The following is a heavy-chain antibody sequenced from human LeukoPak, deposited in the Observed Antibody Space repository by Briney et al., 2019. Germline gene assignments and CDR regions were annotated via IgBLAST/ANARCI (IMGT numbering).Heavy chain of an antibody. D-gene: IGHD6-19*01. V-gene: IGHV1-18*01. CDR2: ISAYNGNT. CDR1: GYTFTSYG. CDR3: ARGDSSGWPPAPSDAFDI. Sequence: ASVKVSCKASGYTFTSYGISWVRQAPGQGLEWMGWISAYNGNTNYAQKLQGRVTMTTVTSTSTAYMELRSLRSDDTAVYYCARGDSSGWPPAPSDAFDIWGQGTMVTVSS. J-gene: IGHJ3*02.